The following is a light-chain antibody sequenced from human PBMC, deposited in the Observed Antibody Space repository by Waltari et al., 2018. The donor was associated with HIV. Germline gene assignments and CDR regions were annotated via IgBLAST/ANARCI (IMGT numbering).Light chain of an antibody. CDR2: DRN. V-gene: IGLV1-51*01. Sequence: QSVLTQPPSVSAAPGQKVTISCSGSSSNIGNNYVTWYQQLPGTAPKLLIYDRNKRPSGIPDRFSGSKAGTSGTLAITGLQTGDEADYYCGTWDSSLSAWVFGGGTKLTVL. CDR1: SSNIGNNY. CDR3: GTWDSSLSAWV. J-gene: IGLJ3*02.